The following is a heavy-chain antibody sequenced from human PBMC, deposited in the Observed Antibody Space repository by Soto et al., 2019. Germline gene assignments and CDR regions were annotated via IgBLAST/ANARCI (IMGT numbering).Heavy chain of an antibody. V-gene: IGHV4-34*01. J-gene: IGHJ6*03. CDR3: ARGLLLWFGELSRRGGYYYYMDV. Sequence: QVQLQQWGAGLLKPSETLSLTCAVYGGSFSGYYWSWIRQTPGKGLEWIGEINDSGSTNYNPSLRSRVTMLVDTPKNPFSLKLSSVTAAAAAVYYSARGLLLWFGELSRRGGYYYYMDVWGKGTTVTVSS. CDR1: GGSFSGYY. D-gene: IGHD3-10*01. CDR2: INDSGST.